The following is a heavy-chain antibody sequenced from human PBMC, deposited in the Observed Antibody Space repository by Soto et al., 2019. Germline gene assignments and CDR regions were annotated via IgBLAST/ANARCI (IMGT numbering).Heavy chain of an antibody. CDR1: GFTFSSYA. D-gene: IGHD3-22*01. CDR2: ISGSGGST. CDR3: SKAESVYYDSSGYPDAFDI. Sequence: GGFLRLSCAASGFTFSSYAMSWVRQAPGKGLEWVSAISGSGGSTYYADSVKGRFTISRDNSKNTLYLQMNSLRAEDTAVYYCSKAESVYYDSSGYPDAFDIWGQGTMVTVSS. V-gene: IGHV3-23*01. J-gene: IGHJ3*02.